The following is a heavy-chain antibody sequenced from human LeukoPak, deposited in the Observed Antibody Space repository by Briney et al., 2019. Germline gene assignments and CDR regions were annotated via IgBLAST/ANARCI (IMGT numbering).Heavy chain of an antibody. CDR1: GYSISSGYY. J-gene: IGHJ4*02. Sequence: SETLSLTCSVSGYSISSGYYWGWIRQPPGQGLEWIATIYHGGSFYYNPSLKRRVHISLDSSKNQFSLRLGFVTAAHTAVFYWARIVYYHGSWSFHKFDYWGQGTLVTVSP. CDR2: IYHGGSF. CDR3: ARIVYYHGSWSFHKFDY. V-gene: IGHV4-38-2*02. D-gene: IGHD3-10*01.